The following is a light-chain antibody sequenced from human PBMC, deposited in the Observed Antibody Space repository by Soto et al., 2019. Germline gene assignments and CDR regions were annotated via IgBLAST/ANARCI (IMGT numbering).Light chain of an antibody. CDR1: QSVSSN. CDR3: QKYNSAPLT. CDR2: GVS. Sequence: ERIMTHSPSTLSVSQGESATLSCRASQSVSSNLAWYQQKPGQAPRLLIYGVSTRATGIPARFSGSGSETKFTLTISSLQPEDVAAYYCQKYNSAPLTFGGGTKVDI. J-gene: IGKJ4*01. V-gene: IGKV3-15*01.